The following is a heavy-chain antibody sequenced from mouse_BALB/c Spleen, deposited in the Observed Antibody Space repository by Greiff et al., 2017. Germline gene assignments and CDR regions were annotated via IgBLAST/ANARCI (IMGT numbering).Heavy chain of an antibody. D-gene: IGHD2-3*01. CDR3: ERSDGYYACFAY. V-gene: IGHV1-20*02. J-gene: IGHJ3*01. CDR1: GYSFTGYF. CDR2: INPYNGDT. Sequence: VQLQQSGPELVKPGASVKISCKASGYSFTGYFMNWVMQSHGKSLEWIGRINPYNGDTYYNQKFKGKATLTVDKTSSTAHMELRSLASEDSAVYYCERSDGYYACFAYWGQGTLVTVSA.